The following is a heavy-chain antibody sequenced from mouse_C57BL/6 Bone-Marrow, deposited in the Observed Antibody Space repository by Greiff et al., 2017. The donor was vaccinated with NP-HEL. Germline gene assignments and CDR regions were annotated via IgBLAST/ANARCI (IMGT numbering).Heavy chain of an antibody. CDR3: ARGDSSGYRFAY. D-gene: IGHD3-2*02. CDR2: IHPNSGST. V-gene: IGHV1-64*01. CDR1: GYTFTSYW. Sequence: QVQLQQPGAELVKPGASVKLSCKASGYTFTSYWMHWVKQRPGQGLEWIGMIHPNSGSTNYNEKFKSKATLTVDKSSSTAYMQLSSLTSEDSAVYYCARGDSSGYRFAYWGQGTLVTVSA. J-gene: IGHJ3*01.